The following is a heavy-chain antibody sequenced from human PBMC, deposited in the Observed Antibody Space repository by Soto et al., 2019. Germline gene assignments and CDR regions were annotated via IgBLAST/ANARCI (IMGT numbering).Heavy chain of an antibody. CDR1: GGTFSSYA. D-gene: IGHD1-26*01. CDR2: IIPIFGTA. J-gene: IGHJ3*02. CDR3: ARAISGSYYFDAFDI. V-gene: IGHV1-69*06. Sequence: GASVKVSCKASGGTFSSYAISWVRQAPGQGLEWMGGIIPIFGTANYAQKFQGRVTITADKSTSTAYMELSSLRSEDTAVYYCARAISGSYYFDAFDIWGQGTMVTVS.